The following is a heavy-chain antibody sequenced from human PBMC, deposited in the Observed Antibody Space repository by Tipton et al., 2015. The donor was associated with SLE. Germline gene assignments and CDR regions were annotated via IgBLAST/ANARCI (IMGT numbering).Heavy chain of an antibody. CDR2: IYYSGDT. V-gene: IGHV4-59*01. D-gene: IGHD4-17*01. CDR3: ARIDGAYDQFYLDY. J-gene: IGHJ4*02. Sequence: TLSLTCSVSGGSMTGSYWSWVRQPPGRGLEWIGSIYYSGDTHYNPSLNSRVTMSADTSKNQFSLRLSSVTTADTAVYYCARIDGAYDQFYLDYWGQGSLVTVSS. CDR1: GGSMTGSY.